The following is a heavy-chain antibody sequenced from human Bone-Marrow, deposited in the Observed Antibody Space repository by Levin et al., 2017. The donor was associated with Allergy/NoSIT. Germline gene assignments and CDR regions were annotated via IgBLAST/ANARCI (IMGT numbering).Heavy chain of an antibody. CDR3: AKERKWVTGTTSGRESGDDYDGMDV. J-gene: IGHJ6*02. CDR2: ISGSGGST. Sequence: GESLKISCAASGFTFSSYAMSWVRQAPGKGLEWVSAISGSGGSTYYADSVKGRFTISRDNSKNTLYLQMNSLRAEDTAVYYCAKERKWVTGTTSGRESGDDYDGMDVWGQGTTVTVSS. D-gene: IGHD1-7*01. V-gene: IGHV3-23*01. CDR1: GFTFSSYA.